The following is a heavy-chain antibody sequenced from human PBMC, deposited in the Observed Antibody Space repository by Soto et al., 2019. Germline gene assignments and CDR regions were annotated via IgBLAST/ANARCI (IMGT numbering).Heavy chain of an antibody. CDR1: GGSIGSGTYY. J-gene: IGHJ6*02. CDR2: IYYSGST. CDR3: ARQRSYDYVWGSYLAYPADYYYYGMDV. V-gene: IGHV4-39*01. D-gene: IGHD3-16*02. Sequence: PSETLSLTCTVSGGSIGSGTYYWGWIRQPPGKGLEWIGSIYYSGSTYYNPSLKSRVTISVDTSKNQFSLKLSSVTAADTAVYYCARQRSYDYVWGSYLAYPADYYYYGMDVWGQGTTVTVSS.